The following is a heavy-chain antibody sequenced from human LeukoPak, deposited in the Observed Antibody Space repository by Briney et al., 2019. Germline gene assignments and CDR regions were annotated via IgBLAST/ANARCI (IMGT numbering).Heavy chain of an antibody. V-gene: IGHV1-2*02. CDR3: ARDSTPLILTMNWFDH. Sequence: GASVKVSCKASGYTFTGYYMHWVRQAPGQGLEWMGWINPNSGGTNYAQKFQGRVTMTRDTSISTAYMELRRLRSDDTAVYYCARDSTPLILTMNWFDHWGQGTLVTVSS. D-gene: IGHD3-3*01. CDR2: INPNSGGT. J-gene: IGHJ5*02. CDR1: GYTFTGYY.